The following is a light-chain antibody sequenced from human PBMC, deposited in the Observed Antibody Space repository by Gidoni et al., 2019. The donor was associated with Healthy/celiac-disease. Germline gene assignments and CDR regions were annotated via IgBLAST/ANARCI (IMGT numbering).Light chain of an antibody. V-gene: IGKV1-39*01. CDR2: AAS. CDR3: QXXXSTXXT. J-gene: IGKJ1*01. Sequence: XMTQSPSSLSASVGDRVTITCRASQSISSYLNWYQQKPGKAPKLLIYAASSLQSGVPSRFXXSGXXTDFXLTIXXXQPXDFAXXXCQXXXSTXXTFXQGTKVEIK. CDR1: QSISSY.